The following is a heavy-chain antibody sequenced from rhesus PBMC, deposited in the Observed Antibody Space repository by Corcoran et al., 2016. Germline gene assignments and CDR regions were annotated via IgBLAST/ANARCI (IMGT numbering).Heavy chain of an antibody. CDR1: GFTLSSYA. CDR3: AASNYETY. J-gene: IGHJ4*01. V-gene: IGHV3-103*01. CDR2: INSGGGNT. Sequence: EVQLVETGGGLVQPGGSLRLSCAAPGFTLSSYAMQWVGQAPGKGLEWISAINSGGGNTYYADSVKGRFTISRDNSKNTLSLQMNSLRAEDTAVYYCAASNYETYWGQGVLVTVSS. D-gene: IGHD4-23*01.